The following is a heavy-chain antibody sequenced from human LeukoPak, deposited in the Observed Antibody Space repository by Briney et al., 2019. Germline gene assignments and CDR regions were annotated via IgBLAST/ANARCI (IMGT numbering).Heavy chain of an antibody. V-gene: IGHV4-34*01. J-gene: IGHJ5*02. CDR2: INHSGST. CDR3: ARGRITMVQGIIIRRGNWFDP. D-gene: IGHD3-10*01. CDR1: GVSFGAYY. Sequence: SETLSLTCAVYGVSFGAYYWSWIRQPPGKGLEWIGEINHSGSTNYNPSLKSRVTISVDTSKNQFSLKLSSVTAADTAVYYCARGRITMVQGIIIRRGNWFDPWGQGTLVTVSS.